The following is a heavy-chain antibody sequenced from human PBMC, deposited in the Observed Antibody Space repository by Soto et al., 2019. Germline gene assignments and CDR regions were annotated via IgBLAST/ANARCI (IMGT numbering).Heavy chain of an antibody. CDR1: GFTFSNYA. D-gene: IGHD1-26*01. V-gene: IGHV3-23*01. Sequence: EVQLLESGGGLVQPGGSLRLSCAASGFTFSNYAMNWVRQAPGKGLEWVSRISGGGDGTDYADSVKGRFTTSRDNSKNALDLQTNSLRAEDTAVYYWANLPLREVAFDYWGPGTLVTVSS. J-gene: IGHJ4*02. CDR3: ANLPLREVAFDY. CDR2: ISGGGDGT.